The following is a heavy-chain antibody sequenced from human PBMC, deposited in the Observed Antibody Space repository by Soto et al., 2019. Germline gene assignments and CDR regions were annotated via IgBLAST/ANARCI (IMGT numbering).Heavy chain of an antibody. J-gene: IGHJ2*01. Sequence: EVQLVESGGGVVQPGGSLRLSCAASGFTFSTYWMSWVRQAPGKGLEWVANIKHDGSDKYYADSVKGRFTISRDNAKNSLYLQMNSLRAEDTAVYYCARDKDGNYWYFALWGRGTLVTVSS. CDR3: ARDKDGNYWYFAL. CDR2: IKHDGSDK. D-gene: IGHD4-17*01. V-gene: IGHV3-7*01. CDR1: GFTFSTYW.